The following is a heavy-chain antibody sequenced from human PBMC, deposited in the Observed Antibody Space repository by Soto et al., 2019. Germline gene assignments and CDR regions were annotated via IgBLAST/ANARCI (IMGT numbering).Heavy chain of an antibody. CDR3: AHRVLRTVFGLVTTTAIYFDF. V-gene: IGHV2-5*02. D-gene: IGHD3-3*01. J-gene: IGHJ4*02. Sequence: QITLNESGPTVVRPTETLTLTCRFSGFSLTTSGVGVGWIRQSPGKAPEWLALIYWDDDKSYSASVKSRLTITKDTHKNQVVLTVSDLDPTDTATYYCAHRVLRTVFGLVTTTAIYFDFWGQRTPVAVSS. CDR1: GFSLTTSGVG. CDR2: IYWDDDK.